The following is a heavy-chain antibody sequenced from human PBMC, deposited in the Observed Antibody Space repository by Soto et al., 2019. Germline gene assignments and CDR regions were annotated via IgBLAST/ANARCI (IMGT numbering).Heavy chain of an antibody. J-gene: IGHJ3*02. Sequence: GGSLRLSCVASGFTFSDYGMHWVRQAPGKGLEWVAFVSYRGTNKYHADSVKGRFTISRDDSRNTVYLQMNSLRGEDTAVYFCAKDGWMSTIRGDAFSIWGPGTGVTVSS. V-gene: IGHV3-30*18. D-gene: IGHD1-1*01. CDR2: VSYRGTNK. CDR3: AKDGWMSTIRGDAFSI. CDR1: GFTFSDYG.